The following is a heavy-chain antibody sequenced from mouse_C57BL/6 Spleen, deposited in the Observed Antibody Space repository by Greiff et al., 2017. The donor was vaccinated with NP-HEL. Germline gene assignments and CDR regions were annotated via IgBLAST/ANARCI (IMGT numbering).Heavy chain of an antibody. Sequence: EVMLVESGGDLVKPGGSLKLSCAASGFTFSSYGMSWVRQTPDKRLEWVATISSGGSYTYYPDCVKGRFTISRDNAKNTLYLQMSSLKSEDTAMYYCARQGDYYGSFYYFDYWGQGTTLTVSS. CDR2: ISSGGSYT. J-gene: IGHJ2*01. CDR1: GFTFSSYG. CDR3: ARQGDYYGSFYYFDY. V-gene: IGHV5-6*01. D-gene: IGHD1-1*01.